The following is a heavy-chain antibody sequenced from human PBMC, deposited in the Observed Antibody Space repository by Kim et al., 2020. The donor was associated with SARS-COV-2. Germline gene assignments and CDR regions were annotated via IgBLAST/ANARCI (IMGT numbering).Heavy chain of an antibody. D-gene: IGHD6-13*01. CDR1: GDSVSSNSAA. CDR2: TYYRSKWYN. CDR3: ARAGQQLVQNYYYYGMDV. J-gene: IGHJ6*02. Sequence: SQTLSLTCAISGDSVSSNSAAWNWIRQSPSRGLEWLGRTYYRSKWYNDYAVSVKSRITINPDTSKNQFSLQLNSVTPEDTAVYYCARAGQQLVQNYYYYGMDVWGQGTTVTVSS. V-gene: IGHV6-1*01.